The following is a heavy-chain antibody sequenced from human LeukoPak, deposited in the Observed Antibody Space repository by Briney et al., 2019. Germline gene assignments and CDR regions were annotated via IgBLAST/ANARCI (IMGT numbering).Heavy chain of an antibody. J-gene: IGHJ1*01. CDR3: AKDRAQSSSWYSKYFQH. V-gene: IGHV3-23*01. CDR1: GFTFSSYA. Sequence: PGGSLRLSCAASGFTFSSYAMSWVRQAPGKGLEWVSAISGSGCSTYYADSVKGRFTISRDNSKNTLYLQMNSLRAEDTAVYYCAKDRAQSSSWYSKYFQHWGQGTLVTVSS. D-gene: IGHD6-13*01. CDR2: ISGSGCST.